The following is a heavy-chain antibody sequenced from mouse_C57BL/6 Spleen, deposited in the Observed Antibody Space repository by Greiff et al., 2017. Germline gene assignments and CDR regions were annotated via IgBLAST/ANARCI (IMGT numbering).Heavy chain of an antibody. CDR3: ARVYGSHYFDY. CDR2: ISSGSSTI. V-gene: IGHV5-17*01. J-gene: IGHJ2*01. D-gene: IGHD1-1*01. Sequence: EVHLVESGGGLVKPGGSLKLSCAASGFTFSDYGMHWVRQAPETGLEWVAYISSGSSTIYYADTVKGRFTISRDNAKNTLFLQMTSLRSDDTSMYSCARVYGSHYFDYWGQGTTLTVSS. CDR1: GFTFSDYG.